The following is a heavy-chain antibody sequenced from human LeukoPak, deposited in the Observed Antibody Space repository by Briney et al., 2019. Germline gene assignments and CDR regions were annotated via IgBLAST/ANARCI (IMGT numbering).Heavy chain of an antibody. J-gene: IGHJ3*02. Sequence: GGSLRLSCEVSGFTFNNYWMNWVRQAPEKGLEWVANIKEDGSKKYYVDSVKGRFTISRDNAKNSLYLQMNSLRAEDTAVYYCARDVSVETAQDVWVDAFDIWGQGIMVTVSS. D-gene: IGHD2-21*02. CDR1: GFTFNNYW. V-gene: IGHV3-7*03. CDR3: ARDVSVETAQDVWVDAFDI. CDR2: IKEDGSKK.